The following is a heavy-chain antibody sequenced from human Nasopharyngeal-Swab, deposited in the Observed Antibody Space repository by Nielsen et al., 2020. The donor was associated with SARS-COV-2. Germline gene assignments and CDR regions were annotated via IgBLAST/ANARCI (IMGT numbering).Heavy chain of an antibody. CDR1: GFTFSSYA. V-gene: IGHV3-64D*08. CDR3: VKGGKRWLQLDPLDAFDI. Sequence: GGSLRLSCSASGFTFSSYAMHWVRQAPGKGLEYVSAISSNGGSTYYADSVKGRFTISRDNSKSTLYLQMSSLRAEDTAVYYCVKGGKRWLQLDPLDAFDIWGQGTMVTVSS. CDR2: ISSNGGST. J-gene: IGHJ3*02. D-gene: IGHD5-24*01.